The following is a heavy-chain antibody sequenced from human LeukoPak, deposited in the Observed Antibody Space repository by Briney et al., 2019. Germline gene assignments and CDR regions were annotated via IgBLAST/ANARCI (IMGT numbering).Heavy chain of an antibody. CDR1: GYTFTSYA. Sequence: GASVKVSCKASGYTFTSYAMHWVRQAPGQRLEWMGWINAGNGNTKYSQEFQGRVTITRDTSASTAYMELSSLRSEDTAVYYCARELAAAGYFDYWGQGTLVTVSS. J-gene: IGHJ4*02. D-gene: IGHD6-13*01. V-gene: IGHV1-3*03. CDR2: INAGNGNT. CDR3: ARELAAAGYFDY.